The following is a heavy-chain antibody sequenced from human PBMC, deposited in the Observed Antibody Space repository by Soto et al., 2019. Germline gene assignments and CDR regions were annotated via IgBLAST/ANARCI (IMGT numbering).Heavy chain of an antibody. CDR1: GGSFSGYY. D-gene: IGHD1-1*01. CDR3: ARGPGYFGGLNYFDY. V-gene: IGHV4-34*01. CDR2: INHSGST. J-gene: IGHJ4*02. Sequence: QVQLQQWGAGLLKPSETLSLTCAVYGGSFSGYYWSWIRQPPGKGLEWIGEINHSGSTNYNPSLKSRVTISVDTSKNQFSLKLSSVTAADTAVYYCARGPGYFGGLNYFDYWGQGTLVTFSS.